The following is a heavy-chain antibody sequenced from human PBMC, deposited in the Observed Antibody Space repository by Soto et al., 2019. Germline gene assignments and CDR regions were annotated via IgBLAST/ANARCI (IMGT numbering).Heavy chain of an antibody. V-gene: IGHV3-33*01. CDR2: IWYDGSNK. Sequence: PGGSLRLSCAASGFTFSSYGMHWVRQAPGKGLEWVAVIWYDGSNKYYADSVKGRFTISRDNSKNTLYLQMNSLRAEDTAVYYCARDRRLKYYDFWSGSRNGMDVWGQGTTVTVSS. CDR1: GFTFSSYG. CDR3: ARDRRLKYYDFWSGSRNGMDV. J-gene: IGHJ6*02. D-gene: IGHD3-3*01.